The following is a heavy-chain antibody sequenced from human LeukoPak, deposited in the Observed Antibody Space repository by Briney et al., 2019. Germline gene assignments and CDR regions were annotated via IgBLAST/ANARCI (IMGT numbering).Heavy chain of an antibody. CDR2: IWYDGTNK. Sequence: GGSLRLSCAASGFTFSSYGMHWVRQAPGKGLEWVALIWYDGTNKYYADSVKGRFTISRDNSKNTLYLQMNSLRAEDTAVYYCASNFRTGLDPWGQGTLVTVSS. V-gene: IGHV3-33*01. CDR1: GFTFSSYG. CDR3: ASNFRTGLDP. J-gene: IGHJ5*02. D-gene: IGHD1-14*01.